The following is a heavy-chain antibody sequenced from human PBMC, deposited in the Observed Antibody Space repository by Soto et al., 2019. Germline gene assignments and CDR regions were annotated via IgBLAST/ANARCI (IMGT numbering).Heavy chain of an antibody. CDR3: ARLPTGWYSPYYPDF. CDR1: GGSTSSSNW. Sequence: PSETLSLTCAVSGGSTSSSNWWSWVRQPPGKGLEWIGEIYHSGSTNYNPSLKSRVTISVDKSRNQFSLKASDSAKYYCARLPTGWYSPYYPDFWGQGTLVTVSS. J-gene: IGHJ4*02. V-gene: IGHV4-4*02. D-gene: IGHD6-19*01. CDR2: IYHSGST.